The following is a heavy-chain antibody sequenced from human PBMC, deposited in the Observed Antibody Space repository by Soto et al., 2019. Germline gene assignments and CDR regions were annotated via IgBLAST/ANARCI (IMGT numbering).Heavy chain of an antibody. V-gene: IGHV3-72*01. CDR1: GFTFSDHY. CDR2: IRNKAKTYTT. J-gene: IGHJ4*02. Sequence: GGSLRLSCVVSGFTFSDHYMGWFRQAPGEGLEWCGRIRNKAKTYTTDYAASVKGRLTISRDDSQYSLYLPLNSVKAEETAVYYCVTPGHPGHAFDYWGQGTLVTVSS. CDR3: VTPGHPGHAFDY.